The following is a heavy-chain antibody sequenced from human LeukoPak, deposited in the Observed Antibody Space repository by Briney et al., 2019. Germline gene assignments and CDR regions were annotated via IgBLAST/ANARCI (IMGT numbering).Heavy chain of an antibody. J-gene: IGHJ4*02. CDR3: ARGLGSGSSLYYFGY. Sequence: GGSLRLSCAASEFIVNNNYMTWVRQAPGKGLEWVSVIYSGGNTYYADSVKGRFTIFRDNSKNSLYLQMNSLRAEDTAVYYCARGLGSGSSLYYFGYWGQGTLVTVSS. CDR2: IYSGGNT. CDR1: EFIVNNNY. V-gene: IGHV3-53*01. D-gene: IGHD3-10*01.